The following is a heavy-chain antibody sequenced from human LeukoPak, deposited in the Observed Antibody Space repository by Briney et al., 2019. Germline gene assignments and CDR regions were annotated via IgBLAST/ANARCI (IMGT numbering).Heavy chain of an antibody. CDR1: GGSISSYY. Sequence: SETLSLTCTVSGGSISSYYWSWIRQPPGKGLEWIGYIYYSGSTNFNPSLTSRVTASVDTSNNQFSLNLSSVTAADTVVYYCARSLRYCSGGNCYYTMDVWGQGTTVTVSS. D-gene: IGHD2-15*01. CDR2: IYYSGST. V-gene: IGHV4-59*01. CDR3: ARSLRYCSGGNCYYTMDV. J-gene: IGHJ6*02.